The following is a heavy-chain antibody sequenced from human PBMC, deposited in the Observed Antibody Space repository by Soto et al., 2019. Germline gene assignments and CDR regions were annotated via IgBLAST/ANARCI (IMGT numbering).Heavy chain of an antibody. CDR2: ISYDGSNK. D-gene: IGHD6-6*01. Sequence: PGGSLRLSCAASGFTFSSYAMHWVRQAPGKGLEWVAVISYDGSNKYYADSVKGRFTISRDNSKNTLYLQMNSLRAEDTAVYYCAREVSSSPESDYFDYWGQGTLVNVSS. CDR3: AREVSSSPESDYFDY. CDR1: GFTFSSYA. V-gene: IGHV3-30-3*01. J-gene: IGHJ4*02.